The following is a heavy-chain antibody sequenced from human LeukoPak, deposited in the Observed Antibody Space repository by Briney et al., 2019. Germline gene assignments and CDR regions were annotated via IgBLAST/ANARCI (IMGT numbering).Heavy chain of an antibody. Sequence: RLGGSLRLSCAASGFPFSSYGMHWVRPAPGKGLEWVARLVYDARSDYANSVKGRFSISRDDSKNTLFLDMSNLRVEDTALYYCARDLSAAFDFWGQGVLVTVSS. CDR2: LVYDARS. CDR3: ARDLSAAFDF. CDR1: GFPFSSYG. D-gene: IGHD6-19*01. V-gene: IGHV3-33*01. J-gene: IGHJ4*02.